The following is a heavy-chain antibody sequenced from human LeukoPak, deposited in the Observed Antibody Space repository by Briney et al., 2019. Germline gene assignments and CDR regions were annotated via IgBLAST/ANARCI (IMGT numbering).Heavy chain of an antibody. D-gene: IGHD2-21*01. J-gene: IGHJ5*02. V-gene: IGHV1-2*02. Sequence: ASVKVSCKASGYVFSGHYIQWVRQAPGQGLEWMGWINPASGGTNNAQKFHGRVTMTTDTSISTLYMELNSLRFDDTAVYYCARVLFPSGPTHCFDPWGQGTLVTVSS. CDR3: ARVLFPSGPTHCFDP. CDR2: INPASGGT. CDR1: GYVFSGHY.